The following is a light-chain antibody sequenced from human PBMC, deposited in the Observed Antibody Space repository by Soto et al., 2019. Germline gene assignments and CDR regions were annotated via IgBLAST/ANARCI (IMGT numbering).Light chain of an antibody. Sequence: ESVLTHSPGTLSLSPGKRATRSCRASQSVSRSYLAWYQQKPCQAPRLLIYGASSRSTVIPDRFSGSGSGTDFTLTISRLEPEAGAVYYCQQYGSSLITFGQGTRLDIK. CDR1: QSVSRSY. V-gene: IGKV3-20*01. CDR2: GAS. CDR3: QQYGSSLIT. J-gene: IGKJ5*01.